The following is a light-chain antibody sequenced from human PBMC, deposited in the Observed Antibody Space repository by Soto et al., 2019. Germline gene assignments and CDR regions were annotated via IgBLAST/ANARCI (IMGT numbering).Light chain of an antibody. CDR2: DVI. CDR3: SSYTSSSTYVV. CDR1: SSDVGGYNY. Sequence: QSALTQPASVSGSPGHSIPNSCTGTSSDVGGYNYVSWYQQHPGKAPKLMIYDVINRPSGVSNRFSGSKSGNSASLTISGLQAEDEADYYCSSYTSSSTYVVFGGGTKLTVL. V-gene: IGLV2-14*03. J-gene: IGLJ2*01.